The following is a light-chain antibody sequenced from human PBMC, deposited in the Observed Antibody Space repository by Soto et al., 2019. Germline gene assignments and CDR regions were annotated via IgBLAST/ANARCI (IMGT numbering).Light chain of an antibody. V-gene: IGKV3-20*01. J-gene: IGKJ1*01. Sequence: EIVLTQSPGTLSLSPGERATLSCRASQSVSSGFLAWYQQKPGQAPSLLIYGASSRATGIPDRFSGSGSGTHFPPTISRLEPEDFAEYYCQHYDSSPVTFGQGTKVEIK. CDR1: QSVSSGF. CDR3: QHYDSSPVT. CDR2: GAS.